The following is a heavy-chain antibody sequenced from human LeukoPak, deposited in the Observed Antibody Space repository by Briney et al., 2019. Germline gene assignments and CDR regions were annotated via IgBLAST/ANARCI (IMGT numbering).Heavy chain of an antibody. V-gene: IGHV3-7*03. D-gene: IGHD6-13*01. CDR2: IKPDGTTK. Sequence: QTWRSLRLSCAASGFTFSSYAMHWVRQAPGKGLEWVANIKPDGTTKFYVDSVKGRFTISRDNALNSLYLQMNSLRAEDTAIYYCARSIPYGTTWYGRSDYWGQGTLVTVSS. CDR1: GFTFSSYA. CDR3: ARSIPYGTTWYGRSDY. J-gene: IGHJ4*02.